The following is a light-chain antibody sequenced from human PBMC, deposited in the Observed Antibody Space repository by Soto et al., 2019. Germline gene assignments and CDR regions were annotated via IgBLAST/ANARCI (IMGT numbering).Light chain of an antibody. V-gene: IGKV3-20*01. Sequence: EIVLTQSPVTLSLSPGQRATLSCRASQSVTSVYLAWYQQKVGQAPRLLIYDTSKRATGIPDRFSGSGSGTDFTLTISSLEPEDFAAYYCQQYGTSPWTFGQGTKVEIK. J-gene: IGKJ1*01. CDR1: QSVTSVY. CDR3: QQYGTSPWT. CDR2: DTS.